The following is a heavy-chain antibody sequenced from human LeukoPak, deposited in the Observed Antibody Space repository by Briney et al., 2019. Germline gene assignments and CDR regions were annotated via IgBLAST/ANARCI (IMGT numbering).Heavy chain of an antibody. V-gene: IGHV5-51*01. J-gene: IGHJ5*02. D-gene: IGHD2-15*01. CDR2: IFPADSDT. CDR3: ARLSGGSP. CDR1: GYSFTSSW. Sequence: GESLKISCQAPGYSFTSSWIGWVRQMPGKGLEWMGTIFPADSDTRYSPSFQGQVTISVDKSNKTAYLQWSSLKASDTAIYYCARLSGGSPWGQGTLVTVSS.